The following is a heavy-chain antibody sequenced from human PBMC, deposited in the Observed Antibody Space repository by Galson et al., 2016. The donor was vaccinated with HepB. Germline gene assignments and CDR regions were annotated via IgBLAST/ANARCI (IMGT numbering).Heavy chain of an antibody. V-gene: IGHV3-23*01. D-gene: IGHD1-7*01. CDR3: AKGENWNYGVWWYFDL. CDR1: GFTFSSYA. Sequence: SLRLSCAASGFTFSSYAMSWVRQAPGKGLEWVSAMSGSGASTFYADSVKGRFTISRDNSKHTLYLQMNSLRAEDTAVYYCAKGENWNYGVWWYFDLWGRGTLVTVSS. CDR2: MSGSGAST. J-gene: IGHJ2*01.